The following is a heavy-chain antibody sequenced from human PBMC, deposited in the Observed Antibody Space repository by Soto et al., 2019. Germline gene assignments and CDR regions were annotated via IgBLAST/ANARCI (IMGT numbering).Heavy chain of an antibody. CDR3: AKHAGTYSRYGMDV. V-gene: IGHV3-30-3*02. CDR2: ISYDGSNK. J-gene: IGHJ6*02. Sequence: GGSLRLSCAASGFTFSSYAMHWVRQAPGKGLEGVAVISYDGSNKYYADSVKGRFTISRDNSKNTLYLQMSSLRAEDTAVYYCAKHAGTYSRYGMDVWGQGTTVTVSS. CDR1: GFTFSSYA. D-gene: IGHD5-18*01.